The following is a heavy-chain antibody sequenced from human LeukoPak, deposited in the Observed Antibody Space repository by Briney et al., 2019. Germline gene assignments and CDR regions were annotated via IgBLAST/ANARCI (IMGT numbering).Heavy chain of an antibody. CDR1: GYTFTSYY. Sequence: ASVKVSCKASGYTFTSYYMHWVRQAPGQGLEWMGIINPSGGSTSYAQKFQGRVTMTRDTSTSTVYMELSSLRSEDTAVYYCGGTTGTTGYYYYMDVWGKGTTVTVSS. CDR3: GGTTGTTGYYYYMDV. V-gene: IGHV1-46*01. D-gene: IGHD1-1*01. CDR2: INPSGGST. J-gene: IGHJ6*03.